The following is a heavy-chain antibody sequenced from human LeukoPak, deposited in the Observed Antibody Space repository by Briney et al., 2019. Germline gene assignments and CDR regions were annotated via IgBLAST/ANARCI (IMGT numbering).Heavy chain of an antibody. CDR1: GFSFSSYG. CDR3: ARASSWSGLDY. V-gene: IGHV3-64*01. J-gene: IGHJ4*02. Sequence: GSLRLSCEASGFSFSSYGLHWVRQAPGKGLEYVSGISSNGGSTYYANSVKGRFTISRDNSKNTLYLQMGSLRAEDMAVYYCARASSWSGLDYWGQGTLVTVSS. D-gene: IGHD3-3*01. CDR2: ISSNGGST.